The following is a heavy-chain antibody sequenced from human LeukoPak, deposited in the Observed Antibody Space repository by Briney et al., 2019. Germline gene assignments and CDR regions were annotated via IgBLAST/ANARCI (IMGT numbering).Heavy chain of an antibody. J-gene: IGHJ4*02. CDR3: ATHPLGYFDS. CDR2: INPSGGST. V-gene: IGHV1-46*01. CDR1: GYTFTRHY. Sequence: ASVKVSCKASGYTFTRHYMHWVRQAPGQGLEWMGIINPSGGSTIYAQKFQGRVTMTRDTSTSTVYMELSSLRSEDTAVYYYATHPLGYFDSWGQGTLVTVSS.